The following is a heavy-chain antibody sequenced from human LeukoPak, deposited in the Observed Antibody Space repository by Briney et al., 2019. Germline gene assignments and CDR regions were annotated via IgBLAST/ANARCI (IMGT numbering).Heavy chain of an antibody. Sequence: GGSLRLSCAASGFTFSSYGMHWVRQAPGKGLEWVAVIWYDGSNKYYADSVKGRFTISRDNSKNTLYLQMNSLRAEDTAVYYCARAYYDILTGYQYYFDYWGQGTLGTVSS. V-gene: IGHV3-33*01. CDR1: GFTFSSYG. CDR2: IWYDGSNK. CDR3: ARAYYDILTGYQYYFDY. J-gene: IGHJ4*02. D-gene: IGHD3-9*01.